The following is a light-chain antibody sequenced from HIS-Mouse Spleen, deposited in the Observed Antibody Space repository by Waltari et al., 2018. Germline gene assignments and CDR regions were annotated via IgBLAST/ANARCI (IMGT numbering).Light chain of an antibody. CDR3: QTWGTGIRV. J-gene: IGLJ3*02. CDR1: SAHSSYA. CDR2: LNSDGSH. Sequence: QLVLTQSPSASASLGASVKLTCTLSSAHSSYAIPWHHQQPEKGPRYLMKLNSDGSHSKGDGIPDRFSGSSSGAERYLTISSLQSEDEADYYCQTWGTGIRVFGGGTKLTVL. V-gene: IGLV4-69*01.